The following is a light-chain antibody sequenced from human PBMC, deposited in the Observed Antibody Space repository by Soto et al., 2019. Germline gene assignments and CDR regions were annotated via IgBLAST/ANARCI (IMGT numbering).Light chain of an antibody. Sequence: DIQMTQSPSTLSASVGDRVTITCRASQSIDTWLAWHQRKPGQVPKLLISKASSLESGVPSRFSGSGSGTEFTLTISSLQPDDSATYYCQQYNSYRAFGQGTKVEI. V-gene: IGKV1-5*03. J-gene: IGKJ1*01. CDR2: KAS. CDR1: QSIDTW. CDR3: QQYNSYRA.